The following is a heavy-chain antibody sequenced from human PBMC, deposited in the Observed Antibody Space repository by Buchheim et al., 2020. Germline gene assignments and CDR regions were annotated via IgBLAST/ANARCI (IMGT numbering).Heavy chain of an antibody. V-gene: IGHV3-48*03. CDR1: GFTFSSYE. CDR3: ASSKGIAARDYYYYGMDV. Sequence: EVQLVESGGGLVQPGGSLRLSCAASGFTFSSYEMNWVRQAPGKGLEWVSYISSSGSTIYYADSVKGRFTLSRDNAKNSLYLQMNSLRAEDTAVYYCASSKGIAARDYYYYGMDVWGQGTT. D-gene: IGHD6-6*01. J-gene: IGHJ6*02. CDR2: ISSSGSTI.